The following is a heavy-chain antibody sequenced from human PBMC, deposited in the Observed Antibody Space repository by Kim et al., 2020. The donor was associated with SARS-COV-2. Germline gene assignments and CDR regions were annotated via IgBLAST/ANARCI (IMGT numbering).Heavy chain of an antibody. CDR2: FYSSGRT. CDR1: GFTVSGSY. J-gene: IGHJ2*01. Sequence: GGSLRLSCEASGFTVSGSYMSWVRQAPGKGLEWVSVFYSSGRTYYSDSVQGRFTISRDASGNMVYLQMNSLRSDDTARYYCAKDVTCRDSRGRGTLV. V-gene: IGHV3-53*01. CDR3: AKDVTCRDS.